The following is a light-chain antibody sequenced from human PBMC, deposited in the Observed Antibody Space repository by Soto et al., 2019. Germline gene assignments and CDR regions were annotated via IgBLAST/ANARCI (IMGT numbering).Light chain of an antibody. CDR2: RNN. CDR3: HSYDSSLSGSV. Sequence: QSVLTQPPSVSGAPGQRVTISSTGSSSNIGAGYDVHWYQQLPGTAPKLLIYRNNNRPSGVPDRFSGSKSGTSASLAITGLQAEDEADYYCHSYDSSLSGSVFGGGTKLTVL. V-gene: IGLV1-40*01. CDR1: SSNIGAGYD. J-gene: IGLJ3*02.